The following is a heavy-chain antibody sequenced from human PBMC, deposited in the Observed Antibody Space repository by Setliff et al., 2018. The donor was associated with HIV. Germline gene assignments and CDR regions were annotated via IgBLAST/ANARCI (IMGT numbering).Heavy chain of an antibody. D-gene: IGHD6-6*01. CDR3: ARDLLGSSSLVDY. Sequence: SVKVSCKASGGSFSSYGLSWVRQAPGQGLEWMGGIMPIFGTANYAQKFQGRVTIIADASTNTVNMELSSLRSEDTAVYYCARDLLGSSSLVDYWGQGTLVTVSS. CDR2: IMPIFGTA. CDR1: GGSFSSYG. V-gene: IGHV1-69*13. J-gene: IGHJ4*02.